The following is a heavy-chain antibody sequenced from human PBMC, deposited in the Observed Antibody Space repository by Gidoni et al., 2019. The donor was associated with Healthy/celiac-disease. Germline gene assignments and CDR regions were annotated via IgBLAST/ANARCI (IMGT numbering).Heavy chain of an antibody. V-gene: IGHV3-43*02. CDR1: GFTFDDYA. J-gene: IGHJ4*02. CDR2: IMGDGGRT. CDR3: AKLSGSSWYGDY. D-gene: IGHD6-13*01. Sequence: EVQLVESGGGVVQPGGSLRLSCAASGFTFDDYAMHWVGQAPGKGLEWVSLIMGDGGRTYYADSVKGRFTISRDNSKNSLYLQMNSLRTEDTALYYCAKLSGSSWYGDYWGQGTLVTVSS.